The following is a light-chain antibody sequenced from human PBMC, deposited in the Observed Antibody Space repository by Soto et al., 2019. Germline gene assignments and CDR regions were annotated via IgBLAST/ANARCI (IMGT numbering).Light chain of an antibody. CDR2: KVS. CDR3: MQATRWPRS. Sequence: DVVVTQSPLSLPVTLGQPASISCRSSQSLEHSDGNTDLNWFQQRPGQSPRRLIYKVSERDSGVPDGFGGSGSGNDFTLKISRVEAEDVGVYYCMQATRWPRSFGGGTVVETK. V-gene: IGKV2-30*02. CDR1: QSLEHSDGNTD. J-gene: IGKJ4*01.